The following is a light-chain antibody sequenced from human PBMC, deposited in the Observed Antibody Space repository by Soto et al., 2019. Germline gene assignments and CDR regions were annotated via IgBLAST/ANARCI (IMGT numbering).Light chain of an antibody. CDR1: QSVSNY. CDR2: DAS. V-gene: IGKV3-11*01. Sequence: EIVLTQSPATLFLSPGERATLSCRASQSVSNYLTWYQQKPGQAPRLLIYDASKRATGIPARFSGSGSGTDFTLTISSLEPEDFAVYYCQHRCNWPWTFGQGAKVEIK. J-gene: IGKJ1*01. CDR3: QHRCNWPWT.